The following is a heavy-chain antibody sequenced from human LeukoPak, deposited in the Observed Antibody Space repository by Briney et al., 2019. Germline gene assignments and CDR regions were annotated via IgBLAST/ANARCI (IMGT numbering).Heavy chain of an antibody. D-gene: IGHD6-19*01. Sequence: ASVKVSCKASGYTFTSYYMHWVRQAPGQGLEWMGIINPSGGSTSYAQKFQGRVTMTRDTSTSTVYMELSSLISEDTAVYYCARYSSGWLLDYWGQGTLVSVSS. J-gene: IGHJ4*02. CDR3: ARYSSGWLLDY. CDR1: GYTFTSYY. V-gene: IGHV1-46*01. CDR2: INPSGGST.